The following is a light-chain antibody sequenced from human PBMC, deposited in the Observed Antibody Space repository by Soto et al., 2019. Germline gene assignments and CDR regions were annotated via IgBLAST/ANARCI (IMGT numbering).Light chain of an antibody. J-gene: IGKJ1*01. CDR2: GAS. V-gene: IGKV3-20*01. Sequence: IGLTQSPGTLSLSPGERATLSCRASQSVDSNYLAWYQQKPGQAPRLLIYGASRRATGIPDRFSGGWSGADFTLTISRLEPEVFAGYYCQQYSSGMFGQGTKVEIK. CDR3: QQYSSGM. CDR1: QSVDSNY.